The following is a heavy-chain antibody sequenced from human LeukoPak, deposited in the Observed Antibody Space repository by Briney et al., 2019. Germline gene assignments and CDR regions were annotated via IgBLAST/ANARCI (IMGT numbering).Heavy chain of an antibody. D-gene: IGHD2-21*02. CDR2: ISSSGSTI. CDR3: ARDGVVVTAMTYFDY. Sequence: PGGSLRLSCAASGFTFSSYEMNWVRQAPGKGLEWVSYISSSGSTIYYADSVKGRFTISRDNAKNSLYLQMNSLRAEDTAVYYCARDGVVVTAMTYFDYWGQGTLVTVSS. CDR1: GFTFSSYE. V-gene: IGHV3-48*03. J-gene: IGHJ4*02.